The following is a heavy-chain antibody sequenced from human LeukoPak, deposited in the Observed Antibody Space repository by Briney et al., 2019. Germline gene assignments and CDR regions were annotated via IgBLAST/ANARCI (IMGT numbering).Heavy chain of an antibody. CDR3: ARSYGSGSPRGFDP. V-gene: IGHV4-31*03. CDR1: GGSISSGGCY. D-gene: IGHD3-10*01. CDR2: IYYSGST. Sequence: SETLSLTCTVSGGSISSGGCYRSWIRQHPGKGLEWIGYIYYSGSTYYNPSLKTRVTILVDTSKNQFSLKLSSVTAADTAVYYCARSYGSGSPRGFDPWGQGTLVTVSS. J-gene: IGHJ5*02.